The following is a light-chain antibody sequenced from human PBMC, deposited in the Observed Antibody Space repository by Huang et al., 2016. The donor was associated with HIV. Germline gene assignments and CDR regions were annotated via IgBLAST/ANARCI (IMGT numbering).Light chain of an antibody. CDR3: QQYNEWPPWT. CDR2: GAS. V-gene: IGKV3-15*01. CDR1: QSIDTN. J-gene: IGKJ5*01. Sequence: ETVMTQSPATLSVSPGGSATLSCRASQSIDTNLAWYQQRPGQPPRLLIFGASTRAAGVPARFSGSGSGTDFTLTISGLQSEDFAIYYCQQYNEWPPWTFGQGTRLDIK.